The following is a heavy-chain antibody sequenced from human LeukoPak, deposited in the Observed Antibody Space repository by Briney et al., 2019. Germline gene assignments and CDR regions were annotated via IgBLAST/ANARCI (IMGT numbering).Heavy chain of an antibody. D-gene: IGHD5-18*01. J-gene: IGHJ4*02. Sequence: SETLSLTCTVSGGSISSYYWSWIRQPPGKGLEWIGYIYYSGSTNYNPSLKSRVTISVDTSKNQFSLKLSSVTAADTAVYYCARGEDVDTAMVSSYFDYWGQGTLVTVSS. V-gene: IGHV4-59*01. CDR2: IYYSGST. CDR1: GGSISSYY. CDR3: ARGEDVDTAMVSSYFDY.